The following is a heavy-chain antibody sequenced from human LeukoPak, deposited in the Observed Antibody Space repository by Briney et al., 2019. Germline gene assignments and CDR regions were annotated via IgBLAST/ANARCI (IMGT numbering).Heavy chain of an antibody. CDR3: ARDRGSSSWDYYYYMDV. CDR1: GFTFSDYY. Sequence: PGGSLRLSCAASGFTFSDYYMSWVRQAPGKGLEWVSYISSRSNTIYYADSVKGRFTISRDNAKNSLSLQMNSLSAEDTAVYYCARDRGSSSWDYYYYMDVWGKGTTVTVSS. CDR2: ISSRSNTI. D-gene: IGHD6-6*01. J-gene: IGHJ6*03. V-gene: IGHV3-11*04.